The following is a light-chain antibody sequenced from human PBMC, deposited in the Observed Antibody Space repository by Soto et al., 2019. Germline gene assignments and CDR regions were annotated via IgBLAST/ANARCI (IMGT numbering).Light chain of an antibody. CDR3: QQRTNWLT. V-gene: IGKV3-11*01. Sequence: EIVLTQSPATLSLSPGERATLSCRASQNVSTYLAWYQQKPGQAPRLLIYDASNRATGIPARFSGRGSGTDFTLTISSLGPEDFAVYYCQQRTNWLTFGPGTKVDIK. CDR1: QNVSTY. CDR2: DAS. J-gene: IGKJ3*01.